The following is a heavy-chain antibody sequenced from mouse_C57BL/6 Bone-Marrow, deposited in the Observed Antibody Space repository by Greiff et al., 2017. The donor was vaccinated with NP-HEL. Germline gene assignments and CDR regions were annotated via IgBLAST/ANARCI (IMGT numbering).Heavy chain of an antibody. J-gene: IGHJ4*01. CDR2: IDPSDSYT. CDR1: GYTFTSYW. V-gene: IGHV1-69*01. D-gene: IGHD1-1*01. CDR3: ARNPITTVGAGYAMDY. Sequence: QVQLQQPGAELVMPGASVKLSCKASGYTFTSYWMHWVKQRPGQGLEWIGEIDPSDSYTNYNQKFKGKSTLTVDKSSSTAYMQPSSLTSEDSAVYYCARNPITTVGAGYAMDYWGQGTSVTVSS.